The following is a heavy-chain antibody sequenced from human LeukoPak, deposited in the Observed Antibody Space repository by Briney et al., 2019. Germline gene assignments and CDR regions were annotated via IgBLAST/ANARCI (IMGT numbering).Heavy chain of an antibody. D-gene: IGHD6-13*01. CDR3: ARGRVSSSSWQSVYYYYLYMDV. CDR2: IYTIGST. Sequence: SETLSLTCTVSGGSISSYYWSWIRQPARKGLESIGRIYTIGSTNYNPSLKSRVTMSVDTSKNQFSLKLSSVTAADTAVYFCARGRVSSSSWQSVYYYYLYMDVWGKGSTVTVSS. J-gene: IGHJ6*03. V-gene: IGHV4-4*07. CDR1: GGSISSYY.